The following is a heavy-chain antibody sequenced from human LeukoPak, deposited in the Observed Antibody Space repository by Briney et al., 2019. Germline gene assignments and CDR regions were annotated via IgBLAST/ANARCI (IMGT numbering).Heavy chain of an antibody. V-gene: IGHV3-23*01. CDR1: GFTFSSYA. D-gene: IGHD2-15*01. CDR2: ISGGGAST. J-gene: IGHJ3*02. Sequence: GGSLRLSCAASGFTFSSYAMSWVRQAPGKGLEWVSAISGGGASTYYADSVKGRFTISRDNSKSTLWLQMNSLRAEDTAVYYCAKISVVAAIYDAFDIWGQGTMVTVSS. CDR3: AKISVVAAIYDAFDI.